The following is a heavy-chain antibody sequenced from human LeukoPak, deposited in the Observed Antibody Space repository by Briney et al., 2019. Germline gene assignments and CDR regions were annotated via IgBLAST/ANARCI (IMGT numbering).Heavy chain of an antibody. D-gene: IGHD4-11*01. V-gene: IGHV3-30*18. Sequence: GGPVTLFCGACGLTFSRFGMQGPRQAREEGLEGLAVLSYEGCNKYNLDSVKGRFTISRNNSKNTLYWQMNSLRAEDTAVYYGAKERPSTVNGCLDYWGQGTLVTVFS. CDR3: AKERPSTVNGCLDY. CDR1: GLTFSRFG. J-gene: IGHJ4*02. CDR2: LSYEGCNK.